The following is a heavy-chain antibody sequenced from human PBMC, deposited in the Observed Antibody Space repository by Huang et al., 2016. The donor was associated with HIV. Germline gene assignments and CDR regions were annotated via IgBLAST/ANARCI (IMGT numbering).Heavy chain of an antibody. J-gene: IGHJ4*02. Sequence: QVHLVESGGGVVQPGRSLRLSCAASGFSFKSYNMHWVRQAPGKGMELVACISTDGNNKYYPDSLRGRFAISRDNSKTALYLEMNSLRADDTAVYFCAKDRLGGSYYFDSWGRGTLVTVSS. CDR1: GFSFKSYN. D-gene: IGHD1-26*01. CDR3: AKDRLGGSYYFDS. CDR2: ISTDGNNK. V-gene: IGHV3-30*18.